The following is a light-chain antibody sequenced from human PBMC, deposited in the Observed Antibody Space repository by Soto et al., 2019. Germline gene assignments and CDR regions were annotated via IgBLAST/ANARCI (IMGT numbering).Light chain of an antibody. CDR3: TSYTTSSTRV. V-gene: IGLV2-14*01. J-gene: IGLJ1*01. Sequence: QSALTQPPSASGSPGQSVAISCTGTSSDVGGYNYVSWYQQHPGKVPKLIIYEVTNRPSGVSNRFSGSKSGNTASLIISGLQAEDEADYYCTSYTTSSTRVFGTGTKVTVL. CDR2: EVT. CDR1: SSDVGGYNY.